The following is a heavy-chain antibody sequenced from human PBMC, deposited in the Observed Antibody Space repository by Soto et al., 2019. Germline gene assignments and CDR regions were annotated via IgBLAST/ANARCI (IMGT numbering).Heavy chain of an antibody. D-gene: IGHD3-10*01. CDR1: CDYISTYY. CDR3: ARHAYGSGFYYGMDV. J-gene: IGHJ6*02. Sequence: SETLSLTFNSSCDYISTYYWRWIRQPPGKGLEWLGYIYYTGSTNYNSSLKSRVTISVDTSKNQFSLKLSSVTAADTAVYYCARHAYGSGFYYGMDVWGQGTTVTVS. V-gene: IGHV4-59*08. CDR2: IYYTGST.